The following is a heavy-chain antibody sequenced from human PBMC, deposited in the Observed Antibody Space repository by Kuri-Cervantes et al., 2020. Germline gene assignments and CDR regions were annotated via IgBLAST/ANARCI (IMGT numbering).Heavy chain of an antibody. CDR2: ISISSGYI. CDR1: GFTFSYYT. V-gene: IGHV3-21*01. J-gene: IGHJ4*02. CDR3: ARDYFGDYYCDY. Sequence: GESLKISCAASGFTFSYYTMNWVRQAPGKGLEWVSSISISSGYIYYADSLKGRFTISRDNAKNSLYLQINSQRAEDTGVYYCARDYFGDYYCDYWGQGTLVTVSS. D-gene: IGHD4-17*01.